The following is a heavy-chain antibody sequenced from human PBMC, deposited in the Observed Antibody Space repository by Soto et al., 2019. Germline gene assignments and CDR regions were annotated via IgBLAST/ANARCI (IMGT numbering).Heavy chain of an antibody. D-gene: IGHD3-10*01. CDR3: ARRSYSPGFGERVAPFDY. Sequence: GESLKISCKGSGYSFTSYWIGWVRQMPGKGLEWMGIIYPGDSDMRYSPSFQGQVTISADKSISTAYLQWSSLKASDTAMYYCARRSYSPGFGERVAPFDYWGQGTLVTVSS. V-gene: IGHV5-51*01. J-gene: IGHJ4*02. CDR1: GYSFTSYW. CDR2: IYPGDSDM.